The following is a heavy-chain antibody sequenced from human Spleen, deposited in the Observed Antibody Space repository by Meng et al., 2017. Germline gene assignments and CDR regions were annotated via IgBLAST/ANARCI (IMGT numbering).Heavy chain of an antibody. CDR2: IFHSGST. Sequence: QLLEPGPGLAKPSGALFLTCAVSGGSITSSNWWSWVRQSPKKGLEWIGEIFHSGSTSYNPSLRSRVTISVDTSQNNLSLKLSSVTAADSAVYYCARGPTTMAHDFDYWGQGTLVTVSS. V-gene: IGHV4-4*02. J-gene: IGHJ4*02. CDR3: ARGPTTMAHDFDY. CDR1: GGSITSSNW. D-gene: IGHD4-11*01.